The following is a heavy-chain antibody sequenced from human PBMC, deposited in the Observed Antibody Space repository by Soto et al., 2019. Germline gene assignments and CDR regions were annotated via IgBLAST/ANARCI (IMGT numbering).Heavy chain of an antibody. J-gene: IGHJ4*02. CDR3: ARKEYSSGWYLVDY. CDR2: INPSGGST. CDR1: GYTFTNYY. V-gene: IGHV1-46*01. Sequence: QVQLVQSGAEVKKPGASVKVSCKASGYTFTNYYIYWVRQAPGQGLEWMGMINPSGGSTTYAQRFQGRVTMTEDTSTSTVYMELSSLRSEDTAVYYCARKEYSSGWYLVDYWGQGTLVTVSS. D-gene: IGHD6-19*01.